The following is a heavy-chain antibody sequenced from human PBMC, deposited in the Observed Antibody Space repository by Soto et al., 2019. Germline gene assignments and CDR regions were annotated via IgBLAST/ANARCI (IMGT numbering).Heavy chain of an antibody. Sequence: EVQLVESGGGLVKPGGSLRLSCAASGFTFSNAWMSWVRQAPGKGLEWVGRIKSKTEGGTTDYAAPVKGRFTISRDDSKNTLYLQMNSLKTEDTAVYYCTTDLTYYDSSGYYDYWGQGTLVTVSS. D-gene: IGHD3-22*01. CDR2: IKSKTEGGTT. CDR1: GFTFSNAW. CDR3: TTDLTYYDSSGYYDY. J-gene: IGHJ4*02. V-gene: IGHV3-15*01.